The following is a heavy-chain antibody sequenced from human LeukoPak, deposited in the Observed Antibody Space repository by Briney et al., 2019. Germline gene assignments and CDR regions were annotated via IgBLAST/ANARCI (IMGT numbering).Heavy chain of an antibody. D-gene: IGHD1-7*01. CDR1: GGSISSGGYY. CDR3: ARAELELHYYYYYYMDV. CDR2: IYYSGST. V-gene: IGHV4-31*03. J-gene: IGHJ6*03. Sequence: SETLSLTCTVSGGSISSGGYYWSWIRQHPGKGLEWIGYIYYSGSTYYNPSLRSRVTISVDTSKNQFSLKLSSVTAADTAVYYCARAELELHYYYYYYMDVWGKGTTVTVSS.